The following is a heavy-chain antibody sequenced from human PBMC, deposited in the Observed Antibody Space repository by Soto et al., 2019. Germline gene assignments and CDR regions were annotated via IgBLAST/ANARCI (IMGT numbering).Heavy chain of an antibody. CDR1: GYTFTSYD. J-gene: IGHJ4*02. D-gene: IGHD3-22*01. CDR3: ARHERGWLLGTFYFDY. V-gene: IGHV1-8*01. Sequence: GASVKVSCKASGYTFTSYDINWVRQATGQGLEWMGWMNPNSGNTGYAQKFQGRVTMTRNTSISTAYMELSSLRSEDTAMYYCARHERGWLLGTFYFDYWGQGTLVTVSS. CDR2: MNPNSGNT.